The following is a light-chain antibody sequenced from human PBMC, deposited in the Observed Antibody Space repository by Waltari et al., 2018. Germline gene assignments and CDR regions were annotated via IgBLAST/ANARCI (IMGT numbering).Light chain of an antibody. CDR2: GAS. V-gene: IGKV3-15*01. CDR3: QQYNTWPPST. CDR1: QSISNN. J-gene: IGKJ2*02. Sequence: EIVMTQSPAALSVSPGERATLSCRASQSISNNLAWYQHKPGQPPRLLIAGASTRATGVPARFSGSGSGTEFTLTISSLQSEDSAIYFCQQYNTWPPSTFGQATKLEIK.